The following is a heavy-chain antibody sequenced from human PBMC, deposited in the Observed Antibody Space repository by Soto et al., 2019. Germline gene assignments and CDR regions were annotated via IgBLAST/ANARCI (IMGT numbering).Heavy chain of an antibody. D-gene: IGHD5-18*01. V-gene: IGHV3-30*18. CDR3: AKDFKVDTAMVDIDY. Sequence: GGSLRLSCAASGFTFSSYGMHWVRQAPGKGLEWVAVISYDGSNKYYADSVKGRFTISRDNSKNTLYLQMNSLRAEDTAVYYCAKDFKVDTAMVDIDYWGQGTLVTVSS. CDR1: GFTFSSYG. CDR2: ISYDGSNK. J-gene: IGHJ4*02.